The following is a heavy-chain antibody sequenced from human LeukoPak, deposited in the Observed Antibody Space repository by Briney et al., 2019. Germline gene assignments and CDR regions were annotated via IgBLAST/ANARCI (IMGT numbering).Heavy chain of an antibody. CDR2: IKSIPDGGTT. CDR1: GFTFTDAW. CDR3: TTVGVRYWYFDL. D-gene: IGHD2-8*01. Sequence: TGGSLRLSCAASGFTFTDAWMSWVRQAPGKGLEWVSRIKSIPDGGTTDFSPPVKGRFTISRDDSKNTLYLQMNSLKTEDTAVYYCTTVGVRYWYFDLWGRGTLVTVSS. J-gene: IGHJ2*01. V-gene: IGHV3-15*01.